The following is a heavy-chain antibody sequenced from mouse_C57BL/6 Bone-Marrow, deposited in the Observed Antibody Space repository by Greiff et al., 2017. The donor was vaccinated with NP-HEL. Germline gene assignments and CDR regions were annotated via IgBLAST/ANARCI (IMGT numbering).Heavy chain of an antibody. Sequence: EVQLVESGGGLVKPGGSLKLSCAASGFTFSSYAMSWVRQTPEKRLEWVATISAGGSYTYYQDNVKGRFTISRDNAKNNLYLQMSHLKSEDTAMYDCAIPDYGGDWYFDVWGTGTTVTVSS. CDR1: GFTFSSYA. V-gene: IGHV5-4*01. J-gene: IGHJ1*03. D-gene: IGHD2-4*01. CDR2: ISAGGSYT. CDR3: AIPDYGGDWYFDV.